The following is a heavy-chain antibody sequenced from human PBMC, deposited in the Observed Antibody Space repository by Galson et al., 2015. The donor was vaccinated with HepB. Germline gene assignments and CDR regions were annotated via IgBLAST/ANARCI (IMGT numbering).Heavy chain of an antibody. D-gene: IGHD6-19*01. CDR3: ARVYSGGSPHYLDY. V-gene: IGHV4-31*11. Sequence: TLSLTCAVYGGSFSGYYWSWIRQHPGKGLEWIGYIYYSGSTYYNPSLKSRVTISVDTSKNQFSLKLSSVTAADTAVYYCARVYSGGSPHYLDYWGQGTLVTVSS. CDR2: IYYSGST. J-gene: IGHJ4*02. CDR1: GGSFSGYY.